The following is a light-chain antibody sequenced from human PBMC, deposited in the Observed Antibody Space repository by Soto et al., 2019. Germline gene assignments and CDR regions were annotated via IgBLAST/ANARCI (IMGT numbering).Light chain of an antibody. CDR3: CSYAGSSTVV. CDR2: DVS. Sequence: QSALTQPASVSGSPGQSITISCTGTSSDVGGQNAVSWYQQHPGKAPKFMIYDVSKRPSGVSSRFSGSKSGNTASLTISGLQAEDEADYYCCSYAGSSTVVFGGGTKLHRP. CDR1: SSDVGGQNA. J-gene: IGLJ2*01. V-gene: IGLV2-23*02.